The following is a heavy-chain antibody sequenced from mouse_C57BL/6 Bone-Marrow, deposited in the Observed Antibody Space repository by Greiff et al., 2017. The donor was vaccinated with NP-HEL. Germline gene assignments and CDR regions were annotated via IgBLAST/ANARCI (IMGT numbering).Heavy chain of an antibody. Sequence: VQLKQSGAELVRPGASVKLSCTASGFNIKDDYMHWVKQRPEQGLEWIGWIDPENGDTEYASKFQGKATITADTSSNTAYLQLSSLTSEDTAVYYCTTGDGYDPLCYWGQGTTLTVSS. CDR1: GFNIKDDY. J-gene: IGHJ2*01. CDR3: TTGDGYDPLCY. CDR2: IDPENGDT. V-gene: IGHV14-4*01. D-gene: IGHD2-2*01.